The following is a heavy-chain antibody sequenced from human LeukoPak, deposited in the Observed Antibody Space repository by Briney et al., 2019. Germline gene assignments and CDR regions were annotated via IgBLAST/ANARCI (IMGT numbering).Heavy chain of an antibody. Sequence: GGSLRLSCAASGFTFSSYGMHWVRQAPGKGLEWVAVIWYDGSNKYYADSVKGRFTISRDNSQDTLYLQMNSLRDEDTAVYYCAKRPSDYGDYVTYFDYWGQGTLVTVSS. CDR2: IWYDGSNK. D-gene: IGHD4-17*01. CDR1: GFTFSSYG. CDR3: AKRPSDYGDYVTYFDY. J-gene: IGHJ4*02. V-gene: IGHV3-30*02.